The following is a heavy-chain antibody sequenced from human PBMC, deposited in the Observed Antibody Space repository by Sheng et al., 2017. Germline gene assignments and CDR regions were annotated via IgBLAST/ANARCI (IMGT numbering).Heavy chain of an antibody. J-gene: IGHJ6*03. D-gene: IGHD3-10*01. CDR1: GGTFSNYA. CDR3: GRGGASDYYYMDV. Sequence: QVQLVQSGAEVKKPGSSVKVSCTASGGTFSNYAINWVRQAPGQGLEWMGGILPMYGTTNYAQKFQDRVTITADESTTTAYMELSSLRFEDTALYYCGRGGASDYYYMDVWGHGTTVTVSS. V-gene: IGHV1-69*13. CDR2: ILPMYGTT.